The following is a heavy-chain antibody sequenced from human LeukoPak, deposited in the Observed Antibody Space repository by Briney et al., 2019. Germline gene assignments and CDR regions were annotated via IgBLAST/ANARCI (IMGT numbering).Heavy chain of an antibody. V-gene: IGHV3-53*01. J-gene: IGHJ4*02. CDR1: GFTVSSNY. Sequence: GGSLRLSCAASGFTVSSNYMSWVRQAPGKGLEWVSVIYSGGSTYYADSVKGRFTISRDNSKNTLYLQMNNLRAEDTAVYYCARERTDYFGYWGQGTLVTVSS. CDR3: ARERTDYFGY. CDR2: IYSGGST.